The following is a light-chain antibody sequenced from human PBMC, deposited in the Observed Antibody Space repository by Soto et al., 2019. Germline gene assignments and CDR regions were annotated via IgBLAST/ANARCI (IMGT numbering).Light chain of an antibody. J-gene: IGKJ2*01. Sequence: DIQMTQSPSSLSASVGDSVTITCRASQSIRNDLNWYQQKPGRAPDLLIFAASILHSGVPSRFSGRGSRPDFALTISGLQPEDFATYCCQQSDSSPYTFGQRTKLEI. V-gene: IGKV1-39*01. CDR3: QQSDSSPYT. CDR1: QSIRND. CDR2: AAS.